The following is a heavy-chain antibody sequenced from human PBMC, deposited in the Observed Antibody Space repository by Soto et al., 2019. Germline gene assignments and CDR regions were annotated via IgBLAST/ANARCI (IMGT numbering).Heavy chain of an antibody. V-gene: IGHV4-4*02. J-gene: IGHJ4*02. CDR2: IYHSGST. CDR3: ARTLYSYGPRFDY. Sequence: SETLSLTCAVSGGSISSSNWWSWVRQPPGKGLEWIGEIYHSGSTNCNPSLKSRVTISVDKSKNQFSLKLSSVTAADTAVYYCARTLYSYGPRFDYWGQGTLVTVSS. CDR1: GGSISSSNW. D-gene: IGHD5-18*01.